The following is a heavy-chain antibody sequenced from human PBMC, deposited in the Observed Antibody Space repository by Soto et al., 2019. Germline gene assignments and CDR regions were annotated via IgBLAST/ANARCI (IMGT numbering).Heavy chain of an antibody. CDR2: VSSDGSHK. Sequence: GGSLRLSCQASGFSFSSYAIHWVRQPPGKGLEGVADVSSDGSHKTYVVPVRGRFNISRDNSKKTVYVQMNRLIAEEPALYHCAKLGDAVRGNFDFWGKGT. J-gene: IGHJ5*01. D-gene: IGHD2-15*01. CDR3: AKLGDAVRGNFDF. V-gene: IGHV3-30*18. CDR1: GFSFSSYA.